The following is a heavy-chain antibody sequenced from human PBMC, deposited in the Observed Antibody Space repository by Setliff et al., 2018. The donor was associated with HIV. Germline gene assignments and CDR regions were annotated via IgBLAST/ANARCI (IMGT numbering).Heavy chain of an antibody. CDR3: ARHPLGTGGIIPHWYFDL. CDR2: IYYSGST. D-gene: IGHD3-16*01. V-gene: IGHV4-39*01. J-gene: IGHJ2*01. Sequence: SETLSLTCTVSGGSINIGKTFWGWIRQPPGKGLEWIGSIYYSGSTYYNPSLKSRVTISVDTSKNQFSLKLSSVTAADTAVYYCARHPLGTGGIIPHWYFDLWGRGTLVTVSS. CDR1: GGSINIGKTF.